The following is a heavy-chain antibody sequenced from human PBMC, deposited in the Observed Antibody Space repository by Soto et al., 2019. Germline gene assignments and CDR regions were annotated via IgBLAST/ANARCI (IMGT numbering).Heavy chain of an antibody. CDR1: GGSISSYY. J-gene: IGHJ3*02. CDR2: IYTSGST. V-gene: IGHV4-4*07. D-gene: IGHD3-3*01. Sequence: QVQLQESGPGLVKPSETLSLTCTVSGGSISSYYWSWIRQPTGKGLAWIGRIYTSGSTNYNPSPKSRVTMSVDTSKNQFSLKLSSVTAADTAVYYCARDRLIFGVVIIPVAFDIWGQGTMVTVSS. CDR3: ARDRLIFGVVIIPVAFDI.